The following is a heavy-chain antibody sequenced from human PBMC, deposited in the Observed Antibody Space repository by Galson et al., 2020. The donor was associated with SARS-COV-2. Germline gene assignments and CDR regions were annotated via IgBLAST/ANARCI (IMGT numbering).Heavy chain of an antibody. CDR1: GFTFSSYG. V-gene: IGHV3-33*01. CDR3: ARDAIAALGVHYDY. CDR2: ICYDGSNK. J-gene: IGHJ4*02. D-gene: IGHD6-13*01. Sequence: GGSLRLSCAASGFTFSSYGMHWVRQAPGKGLEWVAVICYDGSNKYYADSVKGRFTIARDNSKNTLYLQMNSLRAEDTAVYYCARDAIAALGVHYDYWGQGTLVTVSS.